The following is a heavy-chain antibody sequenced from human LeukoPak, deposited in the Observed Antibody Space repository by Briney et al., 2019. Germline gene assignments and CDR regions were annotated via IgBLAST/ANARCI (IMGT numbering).Heavy chain of an antibody. J-gene: IGHJ4*02. V-gene: IGHV1-69*05. CDR1: GGTFSSYA. CDR2: IIPIFGTA. D-gene: IGHD3-22*01. CDR3: ARDGGYYDSSGYTLDY. Sequence: ASVKVSCKASGGTFSSYAISWVRQAPGQGLEWMGGIIPIFGTANYAQKFQGRVTITTDESTSTAYMELSGLRSEDTAVYYCARDGGYYDSSGYTLDYWGQGTLVTVSS.